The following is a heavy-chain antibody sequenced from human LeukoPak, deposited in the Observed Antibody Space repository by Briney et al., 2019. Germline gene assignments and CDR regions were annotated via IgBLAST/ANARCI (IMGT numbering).Heavy chain of an antibody. V-gene: IGHV3-23*01. CDR2: ISGSGGST. D-gene: IGHD4-11*01. CDR1: GFTFSSYA. Sequence: XLRXXCXASGFTFSSYAMSWVRQAPGKGLEWVSSISGSGGSTYYADSVKGRFTISRDNSKNTRYLQMKSRGADDTAVYYCANPPTVXXFXYWGQGTLVTVSS. CDR3: ANPPTVXXFXY. J-gene: IGHJ4*02.